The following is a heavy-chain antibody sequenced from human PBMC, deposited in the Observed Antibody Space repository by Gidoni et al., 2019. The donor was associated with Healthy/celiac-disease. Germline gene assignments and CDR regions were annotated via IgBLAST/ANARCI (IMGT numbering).Heavy chain of an antibody. J-gene: IGHJ3*02. V-gene: IGHV3-21*01. Sequence: EVQLVESGGGLVKPGGSLRLSCAASGFTFSSYSMNWVRQAPGKGLEWVSSISSSSSYIYYADSVKGRFTISRDNAKNSLYLQMNSLRAEDTAVYYCASLGAYGDYGEDAFDIWGQGTMVTVSS. CDR2: ISSSSSYI. D-gene: IGHD4-17*01. CDR3: ASLGAYGDYGEDAFDI. CDR1: GFTFSSYS.